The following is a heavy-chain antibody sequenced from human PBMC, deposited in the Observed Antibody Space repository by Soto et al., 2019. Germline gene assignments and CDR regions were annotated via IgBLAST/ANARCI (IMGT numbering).Heavy chain of an antibody. V-gene: IGHV4-59*08. CDR3: ARRLNRAYSGYEPIPYYYYMDV. Sequence: SETLSLTCTVSGGSISSYYWSWIRQPPGKGLEWIGYIYYSGSTNYNPSLKSRVTISVDTSKNQFSLKLSSVTAADTAVYYCARRLNRAYSGYEPIPYYYYMDVWGKGTTVTVSS. D-gene: IGHD5-12*01. CDR2: IYYSGST. CDR1: GGSISSYY. J-gene: IGHJ6*03.